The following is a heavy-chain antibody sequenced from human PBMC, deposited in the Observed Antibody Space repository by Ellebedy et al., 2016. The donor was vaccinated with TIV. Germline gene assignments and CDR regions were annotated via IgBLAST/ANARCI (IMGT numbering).Heavy chain of an antibody. CDR3: AKEFTSRASRQNIGGH. V-gene: IGHV3-30*18. Sequence: GESLKISXAASGFTFRSYGMHWVRQAPGKGLEWVAVISYDGSNKYYADSVKGRFTISRDNSKNTLYLQMNSLSTEDTAVYYCAKEFTSRASRQNIGGHWGQGTLVTVSS. D-gene: IGHD6-6*01. CDR1: GFTFRSYG. CDR2: ISYDGSNK. J-gene: IGHJ4*02.